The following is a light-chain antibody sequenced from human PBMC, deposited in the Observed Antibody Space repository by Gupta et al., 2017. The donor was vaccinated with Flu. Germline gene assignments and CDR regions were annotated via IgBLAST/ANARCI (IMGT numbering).Light chain of an antibody. Sequence: QSALPQPASVSGSHGQSISISCTGASTDVGSYNLVSWYQQHPGKAPNLMIYEVNKRPSGISDRFSGSKSGNTASLTISGLRAEEEADYYCCSYAGTAALVVFGAGTKLTVL. V-gene: IGLV2-23*02. CDR1: STDVGSYNL. CDR3: CSYAGTAALVV. J-gene: IGLJ2*01. CDR2: EVN.